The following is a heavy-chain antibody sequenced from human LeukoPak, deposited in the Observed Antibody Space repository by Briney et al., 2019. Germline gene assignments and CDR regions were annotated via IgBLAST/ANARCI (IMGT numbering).Heavy chain of an antibody. J-gene: IGHJ6*02. D-gene: IGHD1-26*01. CDR2: MNPNSGNT. Sequence: GASVKVSCKASGYTFTSYDINWVRQATGQGLEWMGWMNPNSGNTGYAQKFQGRVTMTRNTSISTAYMELSSLRSEDTAGYYCARGGASGSYITSYYYYYYGMDVRGQGTTVTVSS. V-gene: IGHV1-8*01. CDR1: GYTFTSYD. CDR3: ARGGASGSYITSYYYYYYGMDV.